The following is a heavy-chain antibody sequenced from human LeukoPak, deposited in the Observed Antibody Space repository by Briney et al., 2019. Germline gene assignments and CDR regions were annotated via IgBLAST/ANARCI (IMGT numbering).Heavy chain of an antibody. CDR3: ATQYSGAYYDFWSGYPYYFDY. D-gene: IGHD3-3*01. CDR1: GFPFSSYG. V-gene: IGHV3-30*03. J-gene: IGHJ4*02. Sequence: GGSLRLSCAASGFPFSSYGMHWVRQAPGKGLEWVAVISYDGSNKYYADSVKGRFTISRDNSKNTLYLQMNSLRAEDTAVYYCATQYSGAYYDFWSGYPYYFDYWGQGTLVTVSS. CDR2: ISYDGSNK.